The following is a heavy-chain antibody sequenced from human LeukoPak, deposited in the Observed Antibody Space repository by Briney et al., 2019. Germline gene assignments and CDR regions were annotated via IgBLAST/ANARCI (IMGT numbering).Heavy chain of an antibody. J-gene: IGHJ5*02. CDR1: GGSISSDNYY. CDR2: IYYSGST. V-gene: IGHV4-39*01. D-gene: IGHD3-10*01. CDR3: AIASRIGERMGFDP. Sequence: PSETLSLTCTVSGGSISSDNYYWGWIRQPPGKGLEWIGSIYYSGSTYYNPSLKSRVTISVDTSKNQFSLKLSSVTAADTAVYYCAIASRIGERMGFDPWGQGTLVTVSS.